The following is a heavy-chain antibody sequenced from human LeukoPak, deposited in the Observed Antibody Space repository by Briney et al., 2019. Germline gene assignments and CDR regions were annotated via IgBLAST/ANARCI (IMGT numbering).Heavy chain of an antibody. J-gene: IGHJ4*02. CDR3: ARGYGDQTCDY. V-gene: IGHV3-21*01. CDR2: ISSSSGYI. CDR1: GFTFSSYT. D-gene: IGHD4-17*01. Sequence: GGSLRLSCAASGFTFSSYTMNWVRQAPGKGLEWVSSISSSSGYIYYADSVKGRFTISRDNAKNSLYLQMNSLRAEDTAVYYCARGYGDQTCDYWGQGTLVTVSP.